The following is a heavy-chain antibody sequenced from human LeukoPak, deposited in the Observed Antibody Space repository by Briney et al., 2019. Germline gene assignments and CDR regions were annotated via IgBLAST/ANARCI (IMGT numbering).Heavy chain of an antibody. D-gene: IGHD3-3*01. CDR3: ARLGDYDFWSGYSFFDY. J-gene: IGHJ4*02. Sequence: SETLSLTCTVSGGSISSSSYYWGWLRQPPGKGLEWIGSIYYSGSTYYNPSLKSRVTISVDTSKNQFSLKLSSVTAADTAVYYCARLGDYDFWSGYSFFDYWGQGTLVTVSS. CDR1: GGSISSSSYY. CDR2: IYYSGST. V-gene: IGHV4-39*01.